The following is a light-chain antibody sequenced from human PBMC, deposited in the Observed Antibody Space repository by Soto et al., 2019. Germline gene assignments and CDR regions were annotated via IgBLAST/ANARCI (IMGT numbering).Light chain of an antibody. CDR3: QQLNSYPPWT. J-gene: IGKJ1*01. V-gene: IGKV1-9*01. CDR1: QGISSY. CDR2: AAS. Sequence: DIQMAQSPSTLSGSVGDRVTIACRASQGISSYLAWYQQKPGKAPKLLIYAASTLQSGVPSRFSGSGSGTEFTLTISSLQPEDFATYYCQQLNSYPPWTFGQGTKVDIK.